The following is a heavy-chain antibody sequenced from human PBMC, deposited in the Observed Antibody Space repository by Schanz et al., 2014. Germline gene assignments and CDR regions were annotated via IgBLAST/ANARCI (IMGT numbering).Heavy chain of an antibody. J-gene: IGHJ2*01. D-gene: IGHD1-1*01. CDR1: GGSIRSGTYY. Sequence: QVQLQESGPGLVKPSQTLSLTCTVSGGSIRSGTYYWSWIRQPPGKAPEWVGRVFPNGITNYNPSRNRRVTIDLDTTKNQFTRTLTSVAAADTAVYYCARDTTWRLDLWGRGTLVTVSS. V-gene: IGHV4-61*02. CDR3: ARDTTWRLDL. CDR2: VFPNGIT.